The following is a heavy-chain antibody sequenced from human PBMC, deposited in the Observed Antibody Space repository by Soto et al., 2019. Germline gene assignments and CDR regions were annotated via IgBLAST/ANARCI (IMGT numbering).Heavy chain of an antibody. D-gene: IGHD3-3*01. CDR3: ARVGMEWSYTCDY. J-gene: IGHJ4*02. Sequence: EVHLVESGGDSVQPGGSVRLSCAASGFTFSDYSMNWVRQAPGEGLEWVSYIDSSGSTIKYADSVKGRFTTSRDNAKNSVYLQMSSLRDEDAAVYYCARVGMEWSYTCDYWGQGTLVTVSS. V-gene: IGHV3-48*02. CDR1: GFTFSDYS. CDR2: IDSSGSTI.